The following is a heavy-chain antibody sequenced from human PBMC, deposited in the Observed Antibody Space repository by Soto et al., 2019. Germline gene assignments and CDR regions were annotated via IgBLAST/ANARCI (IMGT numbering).Heavy chain of an antibody. CDR2: INPNSGGT. Sequence: ASVKVSCKASGYTFTGYYMHWVRQAPGQGLEWMGWINPNSGGTNYAQKLQGWVTMTRDTSISTAYMELSRLRSEDTAVYYCAREAEVLWFGEFPGYMDVWGKGTTVTVSS. D-gene: IGHD3-10*01. J-gene: IGHJ6*03. CDR1: GYTFTGYY. V-gene: IGHV1-2*04. CDR3: AREAEVLWFGEFPGYMDV.